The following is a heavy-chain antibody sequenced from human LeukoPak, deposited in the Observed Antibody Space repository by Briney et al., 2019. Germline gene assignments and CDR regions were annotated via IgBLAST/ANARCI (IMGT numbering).Heavy chain of an antibody. CDR2: INPNSGGT. V-gene: IGHV1-2*02. Sequence: ASVKVSCKASGYTFNDYYMHWVRQAPGQGLEWMGWINPNSGGTNSAQKFQGRVTMTRDTSISTVYMELSRLRSDDTAVYYCARGEDYMDVWGKGTTVTVSS. CDR3: ARGEDYMDV. CDR1: GYTFNDYY. J-gene: IGHJ6*03.